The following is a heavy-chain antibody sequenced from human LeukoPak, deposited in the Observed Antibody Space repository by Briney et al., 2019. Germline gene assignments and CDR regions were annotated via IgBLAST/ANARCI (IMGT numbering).Heavy chain of an antibody. D-gene: IGHD3-10*01. CDR2: INHSGST. CDR3: ASRYYGSGSYSYYYYGMDV. CDR1: GGSISSFDYY. V-gene: IGHV4-39*07. J-gene: IGHJ6*02. Sequence: PSETLSLTCTVSGGSISSFDYYWGWIRQPPGKGLEWIGEINHSGSTNYNPSLKSRVTISVDTSENQFSLKLSSVTAADTAVYYCASRYYGSGSYSYYYYGMDVWGQGTTVTVSS.